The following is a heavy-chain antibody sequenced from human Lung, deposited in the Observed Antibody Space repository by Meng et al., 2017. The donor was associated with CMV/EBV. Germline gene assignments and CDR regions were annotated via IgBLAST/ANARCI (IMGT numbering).Heavy chain of an antibody. CDR2: ISYDGSNK. J-gene: IGHJ4*02. CDR1: GVTFSSYA. Sequence: VQRVGSVVCVVQHRRSLRLYFAASGVTFSSYAMHWFRQAPGKGLEWVAVISYDGSNKYYADSVKGRFTISRDNSENTLYLQMNSLRAEDTAVYYCAHGGGDCWGQGTLVTVSS. V-gene: IGHV3-30-3*01. D-gene: IGHD2-15*01. CDR3: AHGGGDC.